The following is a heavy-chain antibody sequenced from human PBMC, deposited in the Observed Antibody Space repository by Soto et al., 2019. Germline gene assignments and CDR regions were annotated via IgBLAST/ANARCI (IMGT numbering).Heavy chain of an antibody. V-gene: IGHV3-33*01. CDR1: GFTFSLFG. CDR3: ARVRGGSGTFPPLY. D-gene: IGHD3-10*01. Sequence: QVQLVESGGGVVQPGRSLRLSCAASGFTFSLFGMHWVRQAPGKGLEWVAVIWYDGSKKYYADSVKGRFTISRDNSNNMLHLEMNSLRAEDTAVYYCARVRGGSGTFPPLYWSQGTLVTVSS. CDR2: IWYDGSKK. J-gene: IGHJ4*02.